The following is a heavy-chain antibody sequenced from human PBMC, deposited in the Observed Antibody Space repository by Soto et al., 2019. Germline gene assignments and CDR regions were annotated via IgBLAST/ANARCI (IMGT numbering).Heavy chain of an antibody. CDR3: ARTSRFDC. J-gene: IGHJ4*02. V-gene: IGHV4-34*01. D-gene: IGHD6-6*01. Sequence: QVQLQQWSEGLLKPSETLSLTCAVYCGSFSSYYWSWIRQPPGKGLEWIGEINHSGSTNYNPSLKSRVTMSVDTSKNQFSLKLSSVTAADTAVYYCARTSRFDCWGQGTLVTVSS. CDR1: CGSFSSYY. CDR2: INHSGST.